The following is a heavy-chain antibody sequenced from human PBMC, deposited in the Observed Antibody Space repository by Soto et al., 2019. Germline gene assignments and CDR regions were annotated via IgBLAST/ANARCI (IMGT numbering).Heavy chain of an antibody. J-gene: IGHJ4*02. V-gene: IGHV1-58*01. CDR1: GFTFTSSA. Sequence: VASVKVSCKASGFTFTSSAVQWVRRARGQRLEWIGWVVVGSGNTNYAQMFQDRVTITADISTSTAYMELSSLRSEDTAVYYCARYFPRRGTDMVTTGYWGQGTLVIGSS. CDR2: VVVGSGNT. CDR3: ARYFPRRGTDMVTTGY. D-gene: IGHD5-18*01.